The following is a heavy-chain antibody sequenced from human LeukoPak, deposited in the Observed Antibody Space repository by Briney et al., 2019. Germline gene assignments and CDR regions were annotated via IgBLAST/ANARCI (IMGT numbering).Heavy chain of an antibody. V-gene: IGHV3-15*01. CDR3: TTDRGDGGIRLWGY. CDR2: LNTKTGGGTT. Sequence: GGSVRLSCGASGFTFSNAWMSWVRQVPGQGLEWVGGLNTKTGGGTTDYASPGKGRFTISGDESRNTLYLQMNSLNTEDTAVYYCTTDRGDGGIRLWGYWGQGTLVTVSS. CDR1: GFTFSNAW. J-gene: IGHJ4*02. D-gene: IGHD4-23*01.